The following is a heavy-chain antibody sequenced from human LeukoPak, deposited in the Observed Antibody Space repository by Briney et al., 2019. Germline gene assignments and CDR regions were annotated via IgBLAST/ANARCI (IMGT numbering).Heavy chain of an antibody. CDR1: GYTFTGYY. J-gene: IGHJ4*02. V-gene: IGHV1-2*06. Sequence: ASVKVSCKASGYTFTGYYMHWVRQAPGQGLEWMGRINPNSGGTNYAQKFQGRVTVTRDTSISTAYMELSRLRSDDTAVYYCARQKVVVVVPAAMSRPEYYFDYWGQGTLVTVSS. CDR2: INPNSGGT. D-gene: IGHD2-2*01. CDR3: ARQKVVVVVPAAMSRPEYYFDY.